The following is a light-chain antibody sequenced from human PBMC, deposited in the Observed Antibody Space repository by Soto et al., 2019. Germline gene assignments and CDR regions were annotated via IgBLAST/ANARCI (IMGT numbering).Light chain of an antibody. CDR1: QGISNY. V-gene: IGKV1-9*01. J-gene: IGKJ3*01. CDR3: QQLISYPFT. Sequence: DIQLTQSPSLQSASVGERVIITCQASQGISNYVAWFQQEPGKAPKVLIYAASTLQSGVPSRFSGSGSGTEFTLTISSLQPEDFATYFCQQLISYPFTFGPGTKVDIK. CDR2: AAS.